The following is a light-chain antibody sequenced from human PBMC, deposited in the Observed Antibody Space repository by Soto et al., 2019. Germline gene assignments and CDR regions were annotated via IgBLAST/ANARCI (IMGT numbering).Light chain of an antibody. CDR1: QSVSSIY. CDR2: GAS. CDR3: QESYSTPRWT. Sequence: EIVLTQSPGTLSLSPGERATLSCGASQSVSSIYLAWYQQKPRQAPRLLIYGASSRATGIPDSFSGSGSATDFTLPISRLQPEDFATYYCQESYSTPRWTFGQGTQVDIK. J-gene: IGKJ1*01. V-gene: IGKV3-20*01.